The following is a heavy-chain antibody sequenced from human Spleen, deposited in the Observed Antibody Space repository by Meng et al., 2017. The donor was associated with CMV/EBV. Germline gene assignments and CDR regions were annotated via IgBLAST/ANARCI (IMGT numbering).Heavy chain of an antibody. J-gene: IGHJ4*02. V-gene: IGHV3-23*01. CDR3: AKKGEDYYYDSSGYYGWFDY. CDR1: GFTFSTYA. Sequence: GESLKISCAASGFTFSTYAMTWVRQAPGKGLEWVSGISGSGESTYYADSVKGRFTISRDNSKNTLYLQMNSLRAEDTAVYYCAKKGEDYYYDSSGYYGWFDYWGQGTLVTVSS. D-gene: IGHD3-22*01. CDR2: ISGSGEST.